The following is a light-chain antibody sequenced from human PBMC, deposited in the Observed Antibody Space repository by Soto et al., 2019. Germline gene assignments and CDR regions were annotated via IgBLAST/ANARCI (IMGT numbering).Light chain of an antibody. CDR3: QQYGSSPAT. CDR1: QSVSSSH. V-gene: IGKV3-20*01. Sequence: EYASTQSPGTLSLYPGESAALSCRASQSVSSSHLAWYQHKPGQAPRLLIYGASSRATGIPDRFSGSGSGTDFTLTISRLEPEDFAVYYCQQYGSSPATFGQGTTVDI. J-gene: IGKJ1*01. CDR2: GAS.